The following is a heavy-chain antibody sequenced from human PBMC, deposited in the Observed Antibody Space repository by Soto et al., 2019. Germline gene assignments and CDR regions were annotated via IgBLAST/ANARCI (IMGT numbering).Heavy chain of an antibody. V-gene: IGHV3-30-3*01. Sequence: QVQLVESGGGVVQPGRSLRLSCAASGFTFSSYAMHWVRQAPGKGLEWVAVISYDGNNKYYADSVKGRFTISRDNSKNTLYLQMNSLRAEDTAVYYCARPDIVATDYYYYGMDVWGQGTTVTVSS. J-gene: IGHJ6*02. D-gene: IGHD5-12*01. CDR1: GFTFSSYA. CDR3: ARPDIVATDYYYYGMDV. CDR2: ISYDGNNK.